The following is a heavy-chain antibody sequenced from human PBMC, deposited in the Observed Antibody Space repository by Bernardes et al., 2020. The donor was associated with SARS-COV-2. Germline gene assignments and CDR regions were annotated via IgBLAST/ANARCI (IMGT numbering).Heavy chain of an antibody. V-gene: IGHV3-30*18. CDR2: ISYEGSKK. CDR3: AKSGVQFNLKPYYFFQY. CDR1: GFNFNNFD. Sequence: SLRLSCAASGFNFNNFDMHWVRQAPGKGLEWVAVISYEGSKKFYGDSLRGRFTISRDNSKNTVYLQMNTLRPEDTAVYYCAKSGVQFNLKPYYFFQYWGQGTLVSVAS. D-gene: IGHD1-26*01. J-gene: IGHJ4*02.